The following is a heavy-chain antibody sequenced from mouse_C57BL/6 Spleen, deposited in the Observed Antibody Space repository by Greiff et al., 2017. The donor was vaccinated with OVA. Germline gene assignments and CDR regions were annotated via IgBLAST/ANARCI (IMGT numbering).Heavy chain of an antibody. D-gene: IGHD4-1*01. CDR1: GYTFTEYT. CDR2: FYPGSGSI. Sequence: QVQLKESGAELVKPGASVKLSCKASGYTFTEYTIHWVKQRSGQGLEWIGWFYPGSGSIKYNEKFKDKATLTADKSSSTVYMELSRLTSEDSAVYFCARHEDRSLKLGLAWFAYWGQGTLVTVSA. CDR3: ARHEDRSLKLGLAWFAY. V-gene: IGHV1-62-2*01. J-gene: IGHJ3*01.